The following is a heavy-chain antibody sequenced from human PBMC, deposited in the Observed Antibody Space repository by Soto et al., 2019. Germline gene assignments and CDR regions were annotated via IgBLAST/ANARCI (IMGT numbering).Heavy chain of an antibody. D-gene: IGHD6-13*01. CDR3: ARVGPVGSSSWYENYYGMDV. CDR2: ISAYNGNT. CDR1: GYTFTGYG. V-gene: IGHV1-18*01. Sequence: ASVKVSCKASGYTFTGYGISWVRQAPGQGLEWMGWISAYNGNTNYAQKLQGRVTMTTDTSTSTAYMELRSLRSDDTAVYYCARVGPVGSSSWYENYYGMDVWGQGTTVTVSS. J-gene: IGHJ6*02.